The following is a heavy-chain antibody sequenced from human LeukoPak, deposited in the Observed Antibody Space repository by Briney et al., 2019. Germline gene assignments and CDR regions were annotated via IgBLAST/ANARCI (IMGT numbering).Heavy chain of an antibody. CDR3: TRDLMDYDVSNGLHHYMDV. V-gene: IGHV3-74*01. CDR2: INGDGRNI. CDR1: GFTFSSYW. D-gene: IGHD3-3*01. J-gene: IGHJ6*02. Sequence: GGSLRLSCGASGFTFSSYWMHWVRQDPGKGLVWVSRINGDGRNINYADSVRGRFTISRDNAKNTLYLQMNTLRVEDTAVSYCTRDLMDYDVSNGLHHYMDVWGQGTTVTVSS.